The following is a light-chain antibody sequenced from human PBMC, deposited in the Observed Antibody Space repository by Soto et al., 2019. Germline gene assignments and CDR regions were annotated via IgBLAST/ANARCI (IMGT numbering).Light chain of an antibody. CDR3: CSFARGTTLV. CDR2: ESG. J-gene: IGLJ3*02. CDR1: SSDVGSYNL. Sequence: QSALTQPASVSGSPGQSITISSTGSSSDVGSYNLVSWYQQHPGKAPKLMVYESGKRPSGVSDRFFGSKSGNTASLTISGLQAEDEADYYCCSFARGTTLVFGGGPKLTVL. V-gene: IGLV2-23*01.